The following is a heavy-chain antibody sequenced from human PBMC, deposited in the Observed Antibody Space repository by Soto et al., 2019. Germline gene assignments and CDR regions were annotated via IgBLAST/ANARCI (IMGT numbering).Heavy chain of an antibody. CDR1: GFTFSSYG. CDR2: ISYDGSNK. Sequence: QVQLVESGGGVVQPGRSLRLSCAASGFTFSSYGMHWVRQAPGKGLEWVAVISYDGSNKYYADSVKGRFTISRDNSKNTLYLQMNSLRADDTAVYYCAKDSGYSYGPSLGYWGQGTLVTVSS. D-gene: IGHD5-18*01. J-gene: IGHJ4*02. V-gene: IGHV3-30*18. CDR3: AKDSGYSYGPSLGY.